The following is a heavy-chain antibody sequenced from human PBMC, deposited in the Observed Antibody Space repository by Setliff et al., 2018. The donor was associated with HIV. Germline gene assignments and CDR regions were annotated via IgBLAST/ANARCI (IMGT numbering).Heavy chain of an antibody. CDR3: AIGGLSYNILLGSIAYFHSGMDV. D-gene: IGHD3-9*01. Sequence: GASVKVSCKASGYTISAHGVSWVRHVPGHGLEWMGWISGDTGDIKYSQRFEGRLTMTTETSTNTAYMELRSLRSDDTAVYYCAIGGLSYNILLGSIAYFHSGMDVWGQGTTVTVAS. CDR1: GYTISAHG. CDR2: ISGDTGDI. J-gene: IGHJ6*02. V-gene: IGHV1-18*01.